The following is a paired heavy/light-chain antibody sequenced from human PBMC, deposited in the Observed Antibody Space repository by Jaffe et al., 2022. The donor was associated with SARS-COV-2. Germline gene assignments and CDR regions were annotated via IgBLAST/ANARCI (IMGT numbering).Light chain of an antibody. J-gene: IGLJ1*01. V-gene: IGLV1-40*01. Sequence: QSVLTQPPSVSGAPGQRVTISCTGSSSNIGAGYDVHWYQQLPGTAPKLLISESTNRPSGVPDRFSGSKSGTSASLAITGLQAEDEADYYCQSYDSGLSAYVFGTGTKVTVL. CDR1: SSNIGAGYD. CDR3: QSYDSGLSAYV. CDR2: EST.
Heavy chain of an antibody. J-gene: IGHJ5*02. CDR2: IYYSGST. CDR3: ARHSGSSSGNRWFDP. Sequence: QLQLQESGPGLVKPSETLSLTCTVSGDSMSSSSYFWGWIRQPPGEGLEYIGSIYYSGSTFYNSSLKSRVTISIATSKNQFSLKLSSVTAADTAVYYCARHSGSSSGNRWFDPWGQGTLVTVSS. V-gene: IGHV4-39*01. D-gene: IGHD6-6*01. CDR1: GDSMSSSSYF.